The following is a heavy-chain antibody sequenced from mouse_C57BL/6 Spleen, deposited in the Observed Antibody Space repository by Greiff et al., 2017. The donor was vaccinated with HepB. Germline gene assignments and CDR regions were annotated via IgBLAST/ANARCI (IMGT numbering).Heavy chain of an antibody. D-gene: IGHD3-3*01. CDR1: GYTFTTYP. Sequence: QVQLKESGAELVKPGASVKMSCKASGYTFTTYPIEWMKQNHGKSLEWIGNFHPYNDDTKYNEKFKGKATLTVEKSSSTVYLELSRLTSDDSAVYYCARGGTGYWYFDVWGTGTTVTVSS. V-gene: IGHV1-47*01. CDR3: ARGGTGYWYFDV. CDR2: FHPYNDDT. J-gene: IGHJ1*03.